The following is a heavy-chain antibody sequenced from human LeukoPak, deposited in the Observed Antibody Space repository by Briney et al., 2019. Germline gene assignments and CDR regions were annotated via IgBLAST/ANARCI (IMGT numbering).Heavy chain of an antibody. D-gene: IGHD3-22*01. CDR2: IYSGGST. CDR3: AKDRYYDSSRANFDY. V-gene: IGHV3-53*01. J-gene: IGHJ4*02. CDR1: GFTVSSNY. Sequence: GGSLRLSCAASGFTVSSNYMSWVRQAPGKGLEWVSVIYSGGSTYYADSVKGRFTISRDNSKNTLYLQMNSLRAEDTAVYYCAKDRYYDSSRANFDYWGQGTLVTVSS.